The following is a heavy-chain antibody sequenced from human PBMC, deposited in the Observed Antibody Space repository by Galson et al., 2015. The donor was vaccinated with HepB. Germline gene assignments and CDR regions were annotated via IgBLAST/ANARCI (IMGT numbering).Heavy chain of an antibody. CDR3: ARGIAGTAMVRGYFDY. CDR2: INAGNGNT. V-gene: IGHV1-3*01. J-gene: IGHJ4*02. D-gene: IGHD5-18*01. Sequence: SVKVSCKASGYTFTSYAMHWVRQAPGQRLEWMGWINAGNGNTKYSQKFQGRVTITRDTSASTAYMELSSLRSEDTAVYYCARGIAGTAMVRGYFDYWGQGTLVTVSS. CDR1: GYTFTSYA.